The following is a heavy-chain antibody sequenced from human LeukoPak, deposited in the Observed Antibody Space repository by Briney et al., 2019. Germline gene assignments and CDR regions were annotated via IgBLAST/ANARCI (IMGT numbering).Heavy chain of an antibody. CDR3: AKSRLGVTAMLYFDY. CDR2: ISGSGGST. V-gene: IGHV3-23*01. D-gene: IGHD2-21*02. J-gene: IGHJ4*02. CDR1: GFTFSSYA. Sequence: GGSLRLSCAASGFTFSSYAMSWVRQAPGKGLEWVSAISGSGGSTYYADSVKGRFTISRDNSKNTLYLQMNSLRAEDTAVYYCAKSRLGVTAMLYFDYWGQGTLVTVSS.